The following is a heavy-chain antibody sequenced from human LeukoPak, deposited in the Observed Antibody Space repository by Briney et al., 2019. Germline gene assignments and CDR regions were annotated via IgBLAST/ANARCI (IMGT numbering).Heavy chain of an antibody. CDR2: ISAFNGNT. V-gene: IGHV1-18*01. D-gene: IGHD6-13*01. Sequence: GASVKVSCKASGYTFTSYGISWVRQAPGQGLEWMGWISAFNGNTNYAQKLQGRVTMTTDTSTSTAYMELRSLRSDDTAVYYCARGGSIAAADHFSFDYWGQGTLVTVSS. CDR1: GYTFTSYG. J-gene: IGHJ4*02. CDR3: ARGGSIAAADHFSFDY.